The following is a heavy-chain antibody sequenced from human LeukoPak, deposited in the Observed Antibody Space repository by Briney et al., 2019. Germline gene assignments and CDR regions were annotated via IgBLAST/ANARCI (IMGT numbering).Heavy chain of an antibody. D-gene: IGHD1-1*01. V-gene: IGHV3-23*01. J-gene: IGHJ4*02. CDR1: GFTFSSYA. CDR3: TRLSLERPDY. CDR2: ISGSGGST. Sequence: GGSLRLSCAASGFTFSSYAMSWVRQAPGKGLEWVSAISGSGGSTYYADSVKGRFTISRDNSKNTLYLQMNSLRAEDTAVYYCTRLSLERPDYWGQGTLVTVSS.